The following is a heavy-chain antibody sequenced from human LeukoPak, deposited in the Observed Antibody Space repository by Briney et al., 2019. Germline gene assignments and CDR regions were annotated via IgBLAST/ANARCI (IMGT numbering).Heavy chain of an antibody. Sequence: SETLSLTCAVSGYSISSGYYWGWIRQPPGKGLGRIGSVYHSGSTYYNPSLKSRVTISVDTSKNQFSLKLSSVTAADTAVYYCARLLSSNYYYYYYMDVWGKGTTVTVSS. CDR2: VYHSGST. D-gene: IGHD6-13*01. V-gene: IGHV4-38-2*01. J-gene: IGHJ6*03. CDR1: GYSISSGYY. CDR3: ARLLSSNYYYYYYMDV.